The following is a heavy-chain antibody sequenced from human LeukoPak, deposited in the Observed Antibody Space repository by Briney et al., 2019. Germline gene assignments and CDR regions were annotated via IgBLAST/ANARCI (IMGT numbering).Heavy chain of an antibody. CDR1: GYTFTGYY. CDR2: INPNSGGT. Sequence: SVKVCCKASGYTFTGYYMHWVRQAPGQGLEWMGWINPNSGGTNYAQKFQGWVTMTRDTSISTAYMELSRLRSDDTAVYYCARDSGVILMGVGYYYLDVWGKGSTVTVSS. CDR3: ARDSGVILMGVGYYYLDV. V-gene: IGHV1-2*04. J-gene: IGHJ6*03. D-gene: IGHD2-8*01.